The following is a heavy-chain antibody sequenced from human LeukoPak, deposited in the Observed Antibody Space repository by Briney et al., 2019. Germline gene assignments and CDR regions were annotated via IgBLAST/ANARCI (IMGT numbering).Heavy chain of an antibody. V-gene: IGHV4-34*01. J-gene: IGHJ3*02. D-gene: IGHD6-19*01. CDR3: ARHVPLSGSDAFDI. CDR1: GGSFSGYY. CDR2: INHSGST. Sequence: SETLSLTCAVYGGSFSGYYWSWIRQPPGKGLEWIGEINHSGSTNYNPSLKSRVTISVDTSKNQFSPKLSSVTAADTAVYYCARHVPLSGSDAFDIWGQGTMVTVSS.